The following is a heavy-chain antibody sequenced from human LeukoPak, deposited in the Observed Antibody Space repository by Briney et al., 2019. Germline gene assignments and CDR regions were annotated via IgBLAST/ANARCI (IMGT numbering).Heavy chain of an antibody. J-gene: IGHJ4*02. Sequence: GGSLRLSCAASGFTISSDSMHWIRQAPGKGLEYVSAIGYGGDTYYANPVKGRFTISRDISKNTLYLQMGSLRPEDMAVYYCARVGGSGSFDSWGQGTLVSVSS. CDR3: ARVGGSGSFDS. D-gene: IGHD6-19*01. V-gene: IGHV3-64*01. CDR1: GFTISSDS. CDR2: IGYGGDT.